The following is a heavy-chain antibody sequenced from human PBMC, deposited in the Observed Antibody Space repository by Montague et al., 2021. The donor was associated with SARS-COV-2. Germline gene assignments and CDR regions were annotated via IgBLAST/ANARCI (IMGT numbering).Heavy chain of an antibody. CDR3: ASYDGAFDP. J-gene: IGHJ3*01. CDR2: IFYRGTT. CDR1: GASISTNY. Sequence: SETLSLTCSVSGASISTNYWSWIRQPPGKGPEWIGNIFYRGTTHYNPSLKSRVTLSVDASSNQVSLKLAPVTAADTAVYYCASYDGAFDPWGQGTMVLVSS. V-gene: IGHV4-59*08. D-gene: IGHD3-22*01.